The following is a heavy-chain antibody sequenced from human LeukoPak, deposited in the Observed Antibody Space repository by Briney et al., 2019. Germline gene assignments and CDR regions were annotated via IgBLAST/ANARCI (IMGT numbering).Heavy chain of an antibody. J-gene: IGHJ4*02. CDR2: IYYSGST. V-gene: IGHV4-59*08. Sequence: PSETLSLTCTASGGSISSYYWSWIRQPPGKGLEWIAYIYYSGSTNYNPSLKSRVPISVDTSKNQFSLKLSSVTAADTAVYYCARVSLNSYGGVFYFDYWGQGTLVTVSS. D-gene: IGHD4-23*01. CDR1: GGSISSYY. CDR3: ARVSLNSYGGVFYFDY.